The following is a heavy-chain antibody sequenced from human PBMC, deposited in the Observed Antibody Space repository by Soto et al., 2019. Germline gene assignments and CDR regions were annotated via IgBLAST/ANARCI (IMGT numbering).Heavy chain of an antibody. J-gene: IGHJ4*02. CDR3: ARGRGRLRFCDY. CDR1: GGSFSGYY. D-gene: IGHD5-12*01. Sequence: SETLSLTCAVYGGSFSGYYWSWIRQPPGKGLEWIGEINHSGSTNYNPSLKSRVTISVDTSKNQFSLKLSSVTAADTAVYYCARGRGRLRFCDYWGQGTLVTVSS. CDR2: INHSGST. V-gene: IGHV4-34*01.